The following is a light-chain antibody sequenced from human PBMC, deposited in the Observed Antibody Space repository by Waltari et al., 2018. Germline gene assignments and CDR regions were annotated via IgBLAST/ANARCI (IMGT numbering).Light chain of an antibody. CDR2: DTS. V-gene: IGKV3-15*01. Sequence: VVLTQSPGTLSVSPGERVTLPCRASQNINTDLAWYQQKPGHTPRLLIYDTSTRATGLPARFSGSGSGTDFTLTISSLQSEDLAVYYCQQYNTWPPLAFGGGTKVEIK. CDR1: QNINTD. J-gene: IGKJ4*01. CDR3: QQYNTWPPLA.